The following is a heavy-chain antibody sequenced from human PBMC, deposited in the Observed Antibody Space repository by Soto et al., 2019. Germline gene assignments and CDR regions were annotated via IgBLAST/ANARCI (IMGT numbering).Heavy chain of an antibody. J-gene: IGHJ4*02. V-gene: IGHV3-11*06. CDR2: LSSSSSYT. D-gene: IGHD1-26*01. CDR1: GFTFSDYY. Sequence: QVQLVESGGGLVKPGGSLRLSCAASGFTFSDYYMSWIRQAPGKGLEWVSHLSSSSSYTNYADSVKGRFTISRDNAKNSLDLQMNSLRAEDTAVYYGARDQQPRGSYYEDWGQGTLVTVSS. CDR3: ARDQQPRGSYYED.